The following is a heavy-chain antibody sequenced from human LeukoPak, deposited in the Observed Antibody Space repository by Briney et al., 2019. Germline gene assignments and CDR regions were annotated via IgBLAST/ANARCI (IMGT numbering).Heavy chain of an antibody. CDR2: IYPGDSDT. J-gene: IGHJ3*02. CDR1: GYSFNTYW. Sequence: GESLKISCKGSGYSFNTYWIGWVRQMPGKGLEWMGIIYPGDSDTRYSPSFQGQVTISADKSISTAYLQWSSLKASDTAMYYCAIRMDAKISDAFDIWGQGTMVTVSS. V-gene: IGHV5-51*01. CDR3: AIRMDAKISDAFDI. D-gene: IGHD2-2*01.